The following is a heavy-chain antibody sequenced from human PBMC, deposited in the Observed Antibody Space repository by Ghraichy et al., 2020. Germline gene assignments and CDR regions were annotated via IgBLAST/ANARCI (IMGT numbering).Heavy chain of an antibody. D-gene: IGHD3-16*01. CDR3: ARINYDSVCGRNPRGCLCDS. V-gene: IGHV4-38-2*02. CDR2: FHHSGST. Sequence: SETLSLTCNVSASSISSGYFWGWIRQPPGKGLEWIGSFHHSGSTYQKPSLKSRVTISGDTSTNPFSLKLTSVTAADTAVYFCARINYDSVCGRNPRGCLCDSWGQGTKVICSS. CDR1: ASSISSGYF. J-gene: IGHJ3*02.